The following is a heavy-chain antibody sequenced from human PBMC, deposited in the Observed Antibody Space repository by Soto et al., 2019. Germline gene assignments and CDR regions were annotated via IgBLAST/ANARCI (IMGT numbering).Heavy chain of an antibody. Sequence: GASVKVSCKASGGTFSSYAISWVRQAPGQGLEWMGGIIPIFGTANYAQKFQGRVTITADESTSTAYMELSSLRSEDTAVYYCARALMVRGVIPRRDRGGYYHYVMDVWGQGTTVTVSS. V-gene: IGHV1-69*13. D-gene: IGHD3-10*01. J-gene: IGHJ6*02. CDR3: ARALMVRGVIPRRDRGGYYHYVMDV. CDR2: IIPIFGTA. CDR1: GGTFSSYA.